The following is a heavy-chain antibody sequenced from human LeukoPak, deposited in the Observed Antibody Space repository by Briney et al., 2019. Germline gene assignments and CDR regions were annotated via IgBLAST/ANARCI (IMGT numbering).Heavy chain of an antibody. CDR1: GFTFSSYA. V-gene: IGHV3-23*01. CDR3: ARGAPIYDYVWGSYRYWGDY. D-gene: IGHD3-16*02. J-gene: IGHJ4*02. CDR2: ISGSGGST. Sequence: GGSLRLSCAASGFTFSSYAMSWVRQAPGKGLEWVSAISGSGGSTYYADSVKGRFTISRDNSKNTLYLQMNSLRAEDTAVYYCARGAPIYDYVWGSYRYWGDYWGQGTLVTVSS.